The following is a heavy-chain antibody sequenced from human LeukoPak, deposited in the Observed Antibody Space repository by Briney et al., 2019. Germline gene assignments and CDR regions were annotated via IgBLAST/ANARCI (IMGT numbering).Heavy chain of an antibody. CDR3: AARSSSTSCFDY. CDR1: GGSITSSNW. Sequence: SGTLSLTCAVSGGSITSSNWWSWVRQPPGKGLEWIGEIYHSGSTNYNPSLKCRVTISVDKSKNQFSLKLSSVTAADTAVYYCAARSSSTSCFDYWGQGTLVTVSS. J-gene: IGHJ4*02. V-gene: IGHV4-4*02. CDR2: IYHSGST. D-gene: IGHD2-2*01.